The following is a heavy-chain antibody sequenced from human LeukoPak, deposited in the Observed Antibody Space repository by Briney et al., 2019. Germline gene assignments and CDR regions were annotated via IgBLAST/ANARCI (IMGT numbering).Heavy chain of an antibody. CDR3: ARGLGGAHPVGMDV. J-gene: IGHJ6*02. Sequence: SETLSLTCTVSGGSISSYYWSWIRQPPGKGLEWIGYIYYSGSTNYNPSLKSRVTISVDTSKNQFSLKLSSVTAADTAVYYCARGLGGAHPVGMDVWGQGTTVTVSS. CDR1: GGSISSYY. CDR2: IYYSGST. D-gene: IGHD3-16*01. V-gene: IGHV4-59*01.